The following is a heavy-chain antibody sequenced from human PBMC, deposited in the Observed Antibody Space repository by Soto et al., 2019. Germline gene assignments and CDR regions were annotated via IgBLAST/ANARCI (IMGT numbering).Heavy chain of an antibody. D-gene: IGHD3-10*01. Sequence: GGSLRLSCAASGFTFSSYGMHWVRQAPGKGLEWVAVIWYDGSNKYYADSVKGRFTISRDNSKNTLYLQMNSLRAEDTAVYYCAATLETYYYGSGLPYWFDPWGQGTLVTVSS. CDR1: GFTFSSYG. V-gene: IGHV3-33*01. CDR2: IWYDGSNK. J-gene: IGHJ5*02. CDR3: AATLETYYYGSGLPYWFDP.